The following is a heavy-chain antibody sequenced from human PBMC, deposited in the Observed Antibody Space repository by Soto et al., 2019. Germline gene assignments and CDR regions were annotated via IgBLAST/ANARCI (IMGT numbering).Heavy chain of an antibody. J-gene: IGHJ4*02. CDR3: AKEGPILTETTSSLYYFDS. Sequence: GGSLRLSCAASGFIFRNYAMSWVRQAPGKGLEWVSAIRGSGDSTYFAGSVKGRFTISRDDSKNTLFLQMNSLRAEDTAVYYCAKEGPILTETTSSLYYFDSWGQGTLVTVSS. D-gene: IGHD1-7*01. CDR2: IRGSGDST. CDR1: GFIFRNYA. V-gene: IGHV3-23*01.